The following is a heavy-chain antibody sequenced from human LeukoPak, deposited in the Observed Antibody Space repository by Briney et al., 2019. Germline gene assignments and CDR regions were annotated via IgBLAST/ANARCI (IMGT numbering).Heavy chain of an antibody. Sequence: HPGGSLRLSCAASGFTFSSYAMSWVRQAPGKGLEWVSAISGSGGSTYYADSVKGRFTISRDNSKNTLYLQMNSLRAEDTAVYYCASGRYYYDSSGYYYYWGQGTLVTVSS. CDR1: GFTFSSYA. J-gene: IGHJ4*02. V-gene: IGHV3-23*01. CDR2: ISGSGGST. D-gene: IGHD3-22*01. CDR3: ASGRYYYDSSGYYYY.